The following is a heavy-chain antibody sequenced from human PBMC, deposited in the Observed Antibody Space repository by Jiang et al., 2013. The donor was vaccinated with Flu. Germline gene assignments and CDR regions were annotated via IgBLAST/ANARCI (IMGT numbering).Heavy chain of an antibody. CDR3: ARVYTGANWFDP. J-gene: IGHJ5*02. CDR1: GFTFGNYW. Sequence: GGLVQPGGSLRLSCAASGFTFGNYWMSWVRQAPGKGLEWVANIKHDGSEKYYVDSVKGRFTISRDNAKNSLYLQMNSLRAEDTAVYYCARVYTGANWFDPWGQGTLVTVSS. D-gene: IGHD2-8*01. V-gene: IGHV3-7*03. CDR2: IKHDGSEK.